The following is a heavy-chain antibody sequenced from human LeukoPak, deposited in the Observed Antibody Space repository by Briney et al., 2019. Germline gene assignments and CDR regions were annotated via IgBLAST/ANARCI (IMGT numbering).Heavy chain of an antibody. CDR3: ARTYGSGNYYYYYYYYMDV. V-gene: IGHV4-4*07. Sequence: ASETLSLTCTVSGGSISSYYWSWIRQPPGKGLEWIGRIYTSGSTNYNPSLKSRVTMSVDTSKNQFSLKLSSVTAADTAVYYCARTYGSGNYYYYYYYYMDVWGKGTTVAVSS. CDR2: IYTSGST. D-gene: IGHD3-10*01. J-gene: IGHJ6*03. CDR1: GGSISSYY.